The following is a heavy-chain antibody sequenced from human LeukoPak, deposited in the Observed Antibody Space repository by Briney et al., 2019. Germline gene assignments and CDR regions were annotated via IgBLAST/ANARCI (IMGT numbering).Heavy chain of an antibody. D-gene: IGHD1-26*01. Sequence: GGSLRLSCAASGFTFSSYAMSWVRQAPGKGLEWVSAIIGSGGSTYYADSVKGRFTISRDNSKNTLYLQMNSLRAEDTAVYYCGRMGGTVYYYYYYGMDVWGQGTTVTVSS. CDR2: IIGSGGST. CDR1: GFTFSSYA. CDR3: GRMGGTVYYYYYYGMDV. J-gene: IGHJ6*02. V-gene: IGHV3-23*01.